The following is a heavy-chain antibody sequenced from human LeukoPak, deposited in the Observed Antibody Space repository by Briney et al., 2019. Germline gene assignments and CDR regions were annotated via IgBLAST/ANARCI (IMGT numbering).Heavy chain of an antibody. CDR3: AREDRGSSSPFDY. D-gene: IGHD6-6*01. V-gene: IGHV3-66*01. CDR1: GFTVSSNY. Sequence: PGGSLRLSCAASGFTVSSNYMSWVRQAPGKGLEWVSVIYSGGSTYYADSVKGRFTISRDNSKNTLYLQMNSLRAEDTAVYYCAREDRGSSSPFDYWGQGTLVTVSS. CDR2: IYSGGST. J-gene: IGHJ4*02.